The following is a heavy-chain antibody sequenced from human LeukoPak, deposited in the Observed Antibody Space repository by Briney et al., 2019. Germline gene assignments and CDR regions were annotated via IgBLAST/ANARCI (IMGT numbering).Heavy chain of an antibody. Sequence: PGGSLRLSCGASACTFSSNSMNRVRQAPGKGLEGVSSISSSSSYIYYADSLKGRFTISRDNAENSLYLQMNRLSAEDTAVYYCARDITMDVWGQGTTVTVSS. CDR2: ISSSSSYI. V-gene: IGHV3-21*04. CDR3: ARDITMDV. J-gene: IGHJ6*02. CDR1: ACTFSSNS. D-gene: IGHD1-14*01.